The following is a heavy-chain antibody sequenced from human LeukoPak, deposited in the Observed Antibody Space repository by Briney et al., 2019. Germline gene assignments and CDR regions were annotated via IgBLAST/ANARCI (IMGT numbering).Heavy chain of an antibody. CDR1: GFTFSSYA. J-gene: IGHJ4*02. V-gene: IGHV3-23*01. Sequence: AGGSLRPSCAASGFTFSSYAMSWVRQAPGKGLEWVPAISGSGGSTYYADSVKGRFTISRDNSKNTLYLQMNSLRAEDTAVYYCAKDWSYVILTGRFDYWGQGTLVTVSS. CDR2: ISGSGGST. D-gene: IGHD3-9*01. CDR3: AKDWSYVILTGRFDY.